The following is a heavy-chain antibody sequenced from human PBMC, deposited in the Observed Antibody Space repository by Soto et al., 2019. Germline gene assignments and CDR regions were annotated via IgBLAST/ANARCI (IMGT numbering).Heavy chain of an antibody. J-gene: IGHJ4*02. CDR1: GYTFTSYT. CDR2: INAGTGDT. CDR3: ARDGGYDILTGCLDC. V-gene: IGHV1-3*01. Sequence: ASVKVSCKASGYTFTSYTIHWVRQAPGQRLEWMGWINAGTGDTKYSQRFQGRVTITRDTSANSAYMELSSLRSEDTAVYYCARDGGYDILTGCLDCWGQGTLVTVSS. D-gene: IGHD3-9*01.